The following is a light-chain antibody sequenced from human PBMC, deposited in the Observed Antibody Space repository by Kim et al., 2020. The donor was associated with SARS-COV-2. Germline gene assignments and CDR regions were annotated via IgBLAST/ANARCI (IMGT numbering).Light chain of an antibody. CDR1: TLGKNY. J-gene: IGLJ2*01. CDR2: RDD. Sequence: GSQGQTATITCSEHTLGKNYASGYQQRPGPSPVLVIYRDDKRPSGIPERFSGSNSGNTATLTISGTQAMDEADYYCQAWDTSIVLFGGGTQLTVL. V-gene: IGLV3-1*01. CDR3: QAWDTSIVL.